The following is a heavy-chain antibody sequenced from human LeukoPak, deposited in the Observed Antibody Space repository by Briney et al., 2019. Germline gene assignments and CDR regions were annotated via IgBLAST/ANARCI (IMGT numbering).Heavy chain of an antibody. J-gene: IGHJ6*03. Sequence: GASVKVSCKASGYTFTSYGISWVRQAPGQGLEWMGWMNPNSGDTGYAQKFQGRVTMTRDTSISTAYMELSRLRSDDTAVYYCARGVAGAYYYYYMDVWGKGTTVTVSS. CDR2: MNPNSGDT. CDR3: ARGVAGAYYYYYMDV. CDR1: GYTFTSYG. D-gene: IGHD6-19*01. V-gene: IGHV1-8*02.